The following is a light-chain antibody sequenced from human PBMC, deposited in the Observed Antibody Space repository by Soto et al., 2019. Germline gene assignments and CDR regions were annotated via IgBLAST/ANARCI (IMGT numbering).Light chain of an antibody. J-gene: IGLJ1*01. Sequence: QSALTQPASVSGSPGQSITISCTGTSSDVGSYNLVSWYQQHPGKAPKLMIYEVSKRPSGVSNRFSGSKSGNTASLTIAGLQAEDEGDYYCCSYAGSTTEVFGTGTKLTVL. V-gene: IGLV2-23*02. CDR1: SSDVGSYNL. CDR2: EVS. CDR3: CSYAGSTTEV.